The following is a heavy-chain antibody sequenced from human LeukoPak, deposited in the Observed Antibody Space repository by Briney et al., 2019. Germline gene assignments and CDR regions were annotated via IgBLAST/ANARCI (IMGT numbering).Heavy chain of an antibody. D-gene: IGHD3-22*01. Sequence: GGSLRLSCAASGFTFSSYGMHWVRQAPGKGLEWVAFIRYDGSNKYYADSVKGRFTISRDNSKNTLYLQTNSLRAEDTAVYYCAKGEHYYDSSGYATPDYWGQGTLVTVSS. J-gene: IGHJ4*02. V-gene: IGHV3-30*02. CDR3: AKGEHYYDSSGYATPDY. CDR2: IRYDGSNK. CDR1: GFTFSSYG.